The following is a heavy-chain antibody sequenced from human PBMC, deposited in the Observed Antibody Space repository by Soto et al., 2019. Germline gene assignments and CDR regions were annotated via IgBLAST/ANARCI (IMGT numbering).Heavy chain of an antibody. J-gene: IGHJ4*02. CDR3: ARASRSLVTPCDY. CDR2: IYYSGSS. D-gene: IGHD3-9*01. Sequence: QVQLQESGPGLVKPSETLSLTCTVSGGSISSYYWSWIRQPPGKGLEWIGYIYYSGSSNYNPSLKSRVTISVDTSKNQFSLKLSSVTAADTAVYYCARASRSLVTPCDYWGQGTLVTVSS. V-gene: IGHV4-59*01. CDR1: GGSISSYY.